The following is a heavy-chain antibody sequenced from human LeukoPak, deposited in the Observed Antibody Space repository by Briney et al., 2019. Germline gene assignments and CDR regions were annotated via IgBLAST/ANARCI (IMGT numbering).Heavy chain of an antibody. J-gene: IGHJ3*02. V-gene: IGHV3-11*06. Sequence: PGGPLRLSCAASGFTFSDYYMSWIRQAPGKGLEWVSYISSSSSYTNYADSVKGRFTISRDNAKNSLYLQMNSLRAEDTAVYYCARSLKRGDAFDIWGQGTMVTVSS. D-gene: IGHD5-24*01. CDR3: ARSLKRGDAFDI. CDR1: GFTFSDYY. CDR2: ISSSSSYT.